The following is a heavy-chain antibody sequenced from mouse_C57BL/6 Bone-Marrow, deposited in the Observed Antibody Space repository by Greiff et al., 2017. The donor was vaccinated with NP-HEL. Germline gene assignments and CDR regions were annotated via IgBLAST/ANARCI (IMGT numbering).Heavy chain of an antibody. D-gene: IGHD1-1*01. CDR2: IYPRSGNT. J-gene: IGHJ4*01. CDR1: GYTFTSYG. V-gene: IGHV1-81*01. Sequence: QVQLKESGAELARPGASVKLSCKASGYTFTSYGISWVKQRTGQGLEWIGEIYPRSGNTYYNEKFKGKATLTADKSSSTAYMELRSLTSEDSAVYFCARLPSITTVVEGYAMDYWGQGTSVTVSS. CDR3: ARLPSITTVVEGYAMDY.